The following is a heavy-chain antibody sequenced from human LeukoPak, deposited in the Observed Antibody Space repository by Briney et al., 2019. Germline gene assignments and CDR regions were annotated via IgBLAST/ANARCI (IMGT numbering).Heavy chain of an antibody. CDR1: GGSISSSSYY. CDR3: ARDSYGAAGRGEDY. Sequence: PSETLSLTCTVSGGSISSSSYYWGWIRQPPGKGLEWIGSIYYSGSTYYNQSLKSRVTISVDTSKNQFSLKLSSVTAADTAVYYCARDSYGAAGRGEDYWGQGTLVTVSS. CDR2: IYYSGST. V-gene: IGHV4-39*02. J-gene: IGHJ4*02. D-gene: IGHD6-13*01.